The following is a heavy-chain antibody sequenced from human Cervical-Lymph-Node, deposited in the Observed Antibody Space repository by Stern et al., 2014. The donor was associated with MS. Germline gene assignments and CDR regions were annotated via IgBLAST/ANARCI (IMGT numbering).Heavy chain of an antibody. CDR2: IVPMFGTS. V-gene: IGHV1-69*01. CDR1: GGPFSINS. CDR3: AIDQGGLAAY. D-gene: IGHD6-13*01. Sequence: MQLVESGAEVKKPGSSVKVSCTASGGPFSINSISWVRQAPGQGLAWMGGIVPMFGTSNHVQKFQGRVTTTADESTSTAYMELSSLTSEDTAVYFCAIDQGGLAAYWGQGTLVTVSS. J-gene: IGHJ4*02.